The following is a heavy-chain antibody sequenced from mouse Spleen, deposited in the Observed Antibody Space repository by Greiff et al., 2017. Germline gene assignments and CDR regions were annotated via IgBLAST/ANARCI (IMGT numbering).Heavy chain of an antibody. J-gene: IGHJ2*01. Sequence: QVQLQQSGPELVKPGASVKISCKASGYSFTSYYIHWVKQRPGQGLEWIGWIYPGSSNTKYNEKFKGKATLTADTSSSTAYMQLSSLTSEDSAVYYCARSYGSSYFDYWGQGTTLTVSS. CDR1: GYSFTSYY. V-gene: IGHV1-66*01. D-gene: IGHD1-1*01. CDR2: IYPGSSNT. CDR3: ARSYGSSYFDY.